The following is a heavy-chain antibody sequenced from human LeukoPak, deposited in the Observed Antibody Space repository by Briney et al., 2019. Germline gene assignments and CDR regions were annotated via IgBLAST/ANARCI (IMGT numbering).Heavy chain of an antibody. V-gene: IGHV1-69*05. CDR2: IIPIFGTA. CDR1: GYTFISYH. D-gene: IGHD2-2*01. J-gene: IGHJ5*02. Sequence: ASVKVSCKASGYTFISYHISWVRQAPGQGLEWMGRIIPIFGTANYAQKFQGRATITTDESTSTAYMELSSLRSEDTAVYYCARDPGYQLLSSWFDPWGQGTLVTVSS. CDR3: ARDPGYQLLSSWFDP.